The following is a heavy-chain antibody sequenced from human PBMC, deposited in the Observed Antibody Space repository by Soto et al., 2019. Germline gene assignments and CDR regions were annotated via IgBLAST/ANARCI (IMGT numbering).Heavy chain of an antibody. V-gene: IGHV4-31*03. J-gene: IGHJ4*02. Sequence: QVQLQESGPGLVKPSQTLSLTCTVSGGSISSGGYYWSWIRQHPGKGLEWIGYIYYSGSTYYNPSLKSRVTISVDTSKNQFSLKLSSVSAADTAVYYCARGAPNLMFGVVIPLFDYWGQGTLVTVSS. CDR3: ARGAPNLMFGVVIPLFDY. D-gene: IGHD3-3*01. CDR2: IYYSGST. CDR1: GGSISSGGYY.